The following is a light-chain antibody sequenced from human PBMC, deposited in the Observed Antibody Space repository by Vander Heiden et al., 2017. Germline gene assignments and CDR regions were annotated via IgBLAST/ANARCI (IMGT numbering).Light chain of an antibody. CDR2: DVI. V-gene: IGLV2-14*03. Sequence: QSALTQPASVSGSPGQPITISCTGTSSDVGGYNYVSWYQQHPGKAPKLMIYDVINRPSGVSNRFSGSKSGNTASLIISGLQAEDEADYYCSSYTTITTVVFGGGTKLTVL. CDR3: SSYTTITTVV. CDR1: SSDVGGYNY. J-gene: IGLJ2*01.